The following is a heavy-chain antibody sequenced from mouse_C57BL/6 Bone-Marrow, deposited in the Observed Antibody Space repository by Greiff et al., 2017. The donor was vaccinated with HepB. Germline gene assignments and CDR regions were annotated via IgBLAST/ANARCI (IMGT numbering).Heavy chain of an antibody. CDR2: ISNGGGST. J-gene: IGHJ4*01. CDR3: ARESYRDNYAMDY. D-gene: IGHD2-12*01. Sequence: EVQVVESGGGLVQPGGSLKLSCAASGFTFSDYYMYWVRQTPEKRLEWVAYISNGGGSTYYPDTVKGRFTISRDNAKNTLYQQMSRLKSEDTAMYYCARESYRDNYAMDYWGQGTSVTVSS. CDR1: GFTFSDYY. V-gene: IGHV5-12*01.